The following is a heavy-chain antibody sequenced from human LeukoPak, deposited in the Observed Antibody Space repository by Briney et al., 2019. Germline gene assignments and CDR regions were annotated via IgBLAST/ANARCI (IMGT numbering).Heavy chain of an antibody. V-gene: IGHV1-46*04. CDR1: GYTFTRYY. Sequence: ASVKVSCKESGYTFTRYYMHWVREAPGQGLEWMGVIKTRGGSTKYAQKLQGRVTMTSDTSTSTVYMELSSLRSEDTGVYYCARGTRSRPYYWGQGTLVTVSS. J-gene: IGHJ4*02. CDR2: IKTRGGST. CDR3: ARGTRSRPYY. D-gene: IGHD1/OR15-1a*01.